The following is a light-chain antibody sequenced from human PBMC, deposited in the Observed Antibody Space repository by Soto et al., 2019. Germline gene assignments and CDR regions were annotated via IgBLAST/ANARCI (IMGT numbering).Light chain of an antibody. CDR3: QQYGSSPVT. V-gene: IGKV3-20*01. J-gene: IGKJ3*01. CDR2: GAS. Sequence: EIVLTQSPGTLSLSPGERATLSCRASQSVSSSYLAWYQQKPGQAPRLLIYGASNRATGIPDRFSGSGSGTDFTLTISRLEPEDFAVYYCQQYGSSPVTFCPGTKVDIK. CDR1: QSVSSSY.